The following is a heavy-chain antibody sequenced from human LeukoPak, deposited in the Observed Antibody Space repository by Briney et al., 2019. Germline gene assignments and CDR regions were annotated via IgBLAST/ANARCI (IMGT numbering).Heavy chain of an antibody. CDR3: AKTPSDYDYVWGSYSVGYMDV. V-gene: IGHV3-21*04. D-gene: IGHD3-16*01. J-gene: IGHJ6*03. CDR1: GFIFSSYS. CDR2: IDSSSTYI. Sequence: TGGSLRLSCAASGFIFSSYSMSWVRQIPGKGLEWVSSIDSSSTYIYYADSVKGRFTISRDNSKNTLYLQMNSLRAEDTAVYYCAKTPSDYDYVWGSYSVGYMDVWGKGTTVTISS.